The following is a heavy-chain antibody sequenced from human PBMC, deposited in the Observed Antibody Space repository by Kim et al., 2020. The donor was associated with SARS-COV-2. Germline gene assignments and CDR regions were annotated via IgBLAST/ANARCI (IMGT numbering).Heavy chain of an antibody. V-gene: IGHV1-2*06. CDR2: INPNSGGT. CDR3: ARGHYYDSSGYYLTYYYGMDV. J-gene: IGHJ6*02. D-gene: IGHD3-22*01. CDR1: GYTFTGYY. Sequence: ASVKVSCKASGYTFTGYYMHWVRQAPGQGLEWMGRINPNSGGTNYAQKFQGRVTMTRDTSISTAYMELSRLRSDDTAVYYCARGHYYDSSGYYLTYYYGMDVWGQGTTVTVSS.